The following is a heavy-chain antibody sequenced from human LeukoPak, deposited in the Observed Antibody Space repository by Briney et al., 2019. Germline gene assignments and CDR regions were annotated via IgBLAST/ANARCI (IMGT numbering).Heavy chain of an antibody. CDR3: GRGLRPRSGGGRRNKKGRDDSSVYSPRPFDY. J-gene: IGHJ4*02. Sequence: GGSLRLSCAASGFTVSSNYMSWVRQAPGKGLEWVSVIYSGGSTYYADSVKGRFTISRDNSKNTLYLQINSLRAEDTAVYYCGRGLRPRSGGGRRNKKGRDDSSVYSPRPFDYGGKEPLVPVS. CDR1: GFTVSSNY. V-gene: IGHV3-66*01. CDR2: IYSGGST. D-gene: IGHD3-22*01.